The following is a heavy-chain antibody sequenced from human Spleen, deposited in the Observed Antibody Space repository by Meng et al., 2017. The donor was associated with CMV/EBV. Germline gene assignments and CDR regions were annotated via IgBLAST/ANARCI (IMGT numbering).Heavy chain of an antibody. Sequence: LSLTCAASGFTFSSYAMSWVRQAPGKGLEWVANIKQDGSEKYYVDSVKGRFTISRDNAKNSLYLQMNSLRAEDTAVYYCARITVTYYFDYWGQGTLVTVSS. V-gene: IGHV3-7*01. D-gene: IGHD4-11*01. CDR2: IKQDGSEK. CDR1: GFTFSSYA. CDR3: ARITVTYYFDY. J-gene: IGHJ4*02.